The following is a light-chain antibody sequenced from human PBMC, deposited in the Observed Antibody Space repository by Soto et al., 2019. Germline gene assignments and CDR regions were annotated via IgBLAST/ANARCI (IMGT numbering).Light chain of an antibody. J-gene: IGKJ3*01. Sequence: EIVLTQSPGTLSLSPGERATLYCRASQSVGSNYLAWYQQKPGQAPRVLIYGASSRATGIPDRFCGSGSGADFTLTISRLEPEDFAVYYCQQYTTSPFTFGPGTKVDIK. V-gene: IGKV3-20*01. CDR2: GAS. CDR1: QSVGSNY. CDR3: QQYTTSPFT.